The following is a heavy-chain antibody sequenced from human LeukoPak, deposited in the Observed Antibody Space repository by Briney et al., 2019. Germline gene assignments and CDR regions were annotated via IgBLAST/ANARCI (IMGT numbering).Heavy chain of an antibody. CDR1: GDSVFSNSAA. Sequence: SQTLSLTCAISGDSVFSNSAAWNWIRQSPSRGLEWLGRTYYRSKWYNDYAVSVKSRITINPDTSKNQFFLQLKSVTPEDTAAYYCARARIDSGYDLLGYYYYGMDVWGQGTTVTVS. D-gene: IGHD5-12*01. CDR3: ARARIDSGYDLLGYYYYGMDV. J-gene: IGHJ6*02. V-gene: IGHV6-1*01. CDR2: TYYRSKWYN.